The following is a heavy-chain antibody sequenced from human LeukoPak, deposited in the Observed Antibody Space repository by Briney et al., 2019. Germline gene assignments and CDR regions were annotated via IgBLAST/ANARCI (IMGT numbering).Heavy chain of an antibody. V-gene: IGHV4-59*12. J-gene: IGHJ3*02. CDR2: INYSGST. Sequence: SETLSLTCTVSGGSISIYYWSWIRQPPGKGLEWIGYINYSGSTNYNPSLKSRVTISVDTSKNQFSLKLSSVTAADTAVYYCARPEYYDGSGYPDDFDIWGQGTMVTVSS. D-gene: IGHD3-22*01. CDR1: GGSISIYY. CDR3: ARPEYYDGSGYPDDFDI.